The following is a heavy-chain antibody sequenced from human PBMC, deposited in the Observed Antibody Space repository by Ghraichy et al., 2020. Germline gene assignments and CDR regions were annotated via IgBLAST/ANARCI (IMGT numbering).Heavy chain of an antibody. Sequence: GGSLRLSCAASGFSVSSYWMSWVRQAPGKGLEWVANIKQDGGETYYVDSVKGRFTISRDNAKNSLYLQMNSLRAEDTAVYYCAKNQWLQFDAFNIWGRGTLVTVSS. J-gene: IGHJ3*02. CDR2: IKQDGGET. D-gene: IGHD5-24*01. CDR3: AKNQWLQFDAFNI. CDR1: GFSVSSYW. V-gene: IGHV3-7*03.